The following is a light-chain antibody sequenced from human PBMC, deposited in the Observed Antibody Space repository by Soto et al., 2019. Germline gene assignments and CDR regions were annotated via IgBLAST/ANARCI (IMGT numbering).Light chain of an antibody. CDR3: AAWDDSLTGSWV. CDR2: SNS. J-gene: IGLJ3*02. V-gene: IGLV1-44*01. CDR1: SSNIGNNP. Sequence: QSVLTQPPSASGTPGQRVTISCSGSSSNIGNNPVNWYQQLPGTAPKLLIYSNSHRPSGVPDRFSGSKSGTSASLAISGLQSEDEADYYCAAWDDSLTGSWVFGGGTQLTAL.